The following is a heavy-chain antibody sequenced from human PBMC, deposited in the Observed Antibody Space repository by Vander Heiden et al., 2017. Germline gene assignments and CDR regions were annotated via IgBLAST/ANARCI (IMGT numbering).Heavy chain of an antibody. J-gene: IGHJ4*02. V-gene: IGHV3-30-3*01. D-gene: IGHD1-26*01. CDR3: ARDVAEWGATTGFDY. CDR2: RSYDGSNK. CDR1: GFPFSCYA. Sequence: QVPLLQSGGGVVQPGRSLRLSCATSGFPFSCYAMRWVRQATGKGLEGVAVRSYDGSNKYYADSVKGRFTISRDNSKNTLYLQMNSLRAEDTAVYYCARDVAEWGATTGFDYWGQGTLVTVSS.